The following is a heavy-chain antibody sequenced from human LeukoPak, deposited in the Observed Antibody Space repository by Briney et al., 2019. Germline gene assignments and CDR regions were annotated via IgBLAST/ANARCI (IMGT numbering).Heavy chain of an antibody. CDR1: GGSISSGGYY. CDR3: ASNYYDSSGYYIPPSD. Sequence: SETLSLTCTVSGGSISSGGYYWSWIRQHPGKGLEWIGYIYYSGSTYYNPSLKSRVTISVDTSKNQFSLKLSSVTAADTAVYYCASNYYDSSGYYIPPSDWGQGSLVTVSS. J-gene: IGHJ4*02. CDR2: IYYSGST. V-gene: IGHV4-31*03. D-gene: IGHD3-22*01.